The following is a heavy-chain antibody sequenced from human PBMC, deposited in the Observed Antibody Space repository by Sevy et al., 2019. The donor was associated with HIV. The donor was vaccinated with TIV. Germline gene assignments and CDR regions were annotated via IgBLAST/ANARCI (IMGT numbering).Heavy chain of an antibody. V-gene: IGHV3-9*01. CDR3: AKGRKAGSSATYFDS. D-gene: IGHD6-19*01. CDR2: ITWNSGNI. CDR1: GFIFEDFA. Sequence: SLRLSCAVSGFIFEDFAMHWVRQVPGRGQEWVAHITWNSGNIDYAGSVKGRFTISRDNAKRSLYLEMNSLTGEDTAFYYCAKGRKAGSSATYFDSWGQGTMVTVSS. J-gene: IGHJ4*02.